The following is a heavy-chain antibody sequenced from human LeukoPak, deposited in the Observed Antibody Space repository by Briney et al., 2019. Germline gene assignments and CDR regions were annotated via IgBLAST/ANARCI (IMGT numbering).Heavy chain of an antibody. CDR1: GFTFSNAW. CDR2: IKSKTDGGTT. CDR3: TTAGWELLAYYFDY. J-gene: IGHJ4*02. V-gene: IGHV3-15*01. D-gene: IGHD1-26*01. Sequence: GGSLRLSCAASGFTFSNAWMRWVRQTPGRGLEWGGRIKSKTDGGTTDYAAPVKGRFTISRDDSKNTLYLQMNSLKTEDTAVYYCTTAGWELLAYYFDYWGQGTLVTVSS.